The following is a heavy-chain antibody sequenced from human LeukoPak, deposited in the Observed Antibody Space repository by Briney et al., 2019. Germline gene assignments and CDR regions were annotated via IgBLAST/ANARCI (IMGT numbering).Heavy chain of an antibody. CDR1: GGSISSSSYY. CDR2: IYYSGST. CDR3: ARGINGAKWLVPYYSDY. J-gene: IGHJ4*01. D-gene: IGHD6-19*01. Sequence: SETLTLTCTVSGGSISSSSYYWVWIRQPPGKGLEWIGSIYYSGSTYYNPSLKSRVTISVDTSKCLFSLKLRSVTAADTAVYYCARGINGAKWLVPYYSDYWGHGTLVTVSS. V-gene: IGHV4-39*02.